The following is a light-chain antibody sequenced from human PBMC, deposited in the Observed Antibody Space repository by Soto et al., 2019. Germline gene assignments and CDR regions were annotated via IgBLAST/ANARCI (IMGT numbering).Light chain of an antibody. CDR3: QQSNSYPLT. J-gene: IGKJ4*01. CDR1: HSISGW. Sequence: DIQMTQSPSTLSASVGDRVTITCRASHSISGWLSWYQQKPGKAPNLLLYKASTVESGVPSRFSGSGSGTEFTLTISSLQADDFATYYCQQSNSYPLTIGGGTKVEIK. V-gene: IGKV1-5*03. CDR2: KAS.